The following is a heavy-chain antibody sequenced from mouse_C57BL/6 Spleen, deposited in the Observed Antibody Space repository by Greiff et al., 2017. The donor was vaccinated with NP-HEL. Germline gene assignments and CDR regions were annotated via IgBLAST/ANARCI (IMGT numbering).Heavy chain of an antibody. CDR2: IDPSDSYT. CDR3: ARVYGSSYRYFDV. V-gene: IGHV1-69*01. J-gene: IGHJ1*03. Sequence: VKLQQPGAELVMPGASVKLSCKASGYTFTSYWMHWVKQRPGQGLEWIGEIDPSDSYTNYNQKFKGKSTLTVDKSSSTAYMQLSSLTSEDSAVYYCARVYGSSYRYFDVWGTGTTVTVSS. D-gene: IGHD1-1*01. CDR1: GYTFTSYW.